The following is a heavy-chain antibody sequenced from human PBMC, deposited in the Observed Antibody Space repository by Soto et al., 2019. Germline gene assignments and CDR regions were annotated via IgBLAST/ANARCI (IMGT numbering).Heavy chain of an antibody. V-gene: IGHV4-31*03. CDR2: IYYSGST. D-gene: IGHD2-15*01. J-gene: IGHJ6*02. Sequence: KTSETLSLTYTVSGGSISSGGYYWSWIRQHPGKGLEWIGYIYYSGSTYYNPSLKSRVTISVDTSKNQFSLKLSSVTAADTAVYYCARDINPYCSGGSCYSDYYYGMDVWGQGTTVTVSS. CDR3: ARDINPYCSGGSCYSDYYYGMDV. CDR1: GGSISSGGYY.